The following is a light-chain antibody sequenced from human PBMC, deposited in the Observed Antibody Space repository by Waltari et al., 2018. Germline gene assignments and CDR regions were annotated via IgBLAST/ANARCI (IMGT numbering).Light chain of an antibody. CDR3: QQYNHWYS. V-gene: IGKV3-15*01. J-gene: IGKJ2*03. CDR2: GAS. Sequence: ELVMTQSPVTLSVSPGERATLSCRASPSISKNLAWYQQKTGHAPRLLISGASTRSTCIPARFSGSGSGTEFTLTISNLQTEDFAVYYCQQYNHWYSFGQGTKLEIK. CDR1: PSISKN.